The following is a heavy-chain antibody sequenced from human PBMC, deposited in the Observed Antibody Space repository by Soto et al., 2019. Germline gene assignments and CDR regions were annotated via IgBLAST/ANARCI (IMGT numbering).Heavy chain of an antibody. J-gene: IGHJ6*01. V-gene: IGHV5-51*01. D-gene: IGHD3-10*01. CDR2: IYPGDSDT. CDR3: ARQFHYYGSGPGTIYYYYYGMEV. CDR1: GYSFTSYW. Sequence: GESLKISCKVSGYSFTSYWIGWLRQMPGKGLEWMGIIYPGDSDTRYSPSFQGQVTISADKSISTAYLQWSSLKASDTAMYYCARQFHYYGSGPGTIYYYYYGMEVWGQGTTVTVSS.